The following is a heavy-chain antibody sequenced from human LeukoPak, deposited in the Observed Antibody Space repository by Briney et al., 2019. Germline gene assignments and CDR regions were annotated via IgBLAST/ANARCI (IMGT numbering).Heavy chain of an antibody. V-gene: IGHV3-66*04. D-gene: IGHD4/OR15-4a*01. J-gene: IGHJ4*02. CDR1: GFTFSNYW. CDR2: IYSDNT. Sequence: GGSLRLSCAASGFTFSNYWMTWVRQAPGKGLEWVSFIYSDNTHYSDSVKGRFTISRDNSKNTLYLQMNSLRAEDTAVYYCARQAGAYSHPYDYWGQGTLVTVSS. CDR3: ARQAGAYSHPYDY.